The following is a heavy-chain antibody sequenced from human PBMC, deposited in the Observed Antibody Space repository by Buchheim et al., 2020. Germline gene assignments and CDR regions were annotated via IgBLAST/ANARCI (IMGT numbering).Heavy chain of an antibody. Sequence: QVQLQESGPGLVKPSQTLSLTCTVSGGSISSGGYYWSWIRQHPGQGLEWIGYIYYSGRTYYNPSLKSRVTLSVDTSKNQLFLQLSSVTAADTAVYYCARGPYSNYVGYWGQGTL. CDR1: GGSISSGGYY. D-gene: IGHD4-11*01. CDR2: IYYSGRT. J-gene: IGHJ4*02. V-gene: IGHV4-31*03. CDR3: ARGPYSNYVGY.